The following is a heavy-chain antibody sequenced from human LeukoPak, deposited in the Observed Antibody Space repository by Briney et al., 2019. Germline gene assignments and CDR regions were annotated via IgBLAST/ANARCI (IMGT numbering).Heavy chain of an antibody. CDR3: ARDWAEQQLVRHYYYYGMDV. CDR1: GFTFSSYS. CDR2: ISSSSSYI. V-gene: IGHV3-21*01. D-gene: IGHD6-13*01. Sequence: GGSLRLSCAASGFTFSSYSMNWVRQAPGKGLEWVSSISSSSSYIYYADSVKGRFTISRDNAKNSLYLQMNSLRAEDTAVYYCARDWAEQQLVRHYYYYGMDVWGQGTTVTVSS. J-gene: IGHJ6*02.